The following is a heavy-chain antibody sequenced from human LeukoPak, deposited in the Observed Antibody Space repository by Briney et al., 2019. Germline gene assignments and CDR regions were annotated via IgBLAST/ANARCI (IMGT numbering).Heavy chain of an antibody. CDR1: GGSISGSNW. CDR2: IYHSGST. J-gene: IGHJ3*02. D-gene: IGHD4-17*01. V-gene: IGHV4-4*02. Sequence: MTSETLSLTCAVSGGSISGSNWWSWVRQPPGKGLEWIGEIYHSGSTNYNPSLKSRVTISVDTSKNQFSLKLSSVTAADTAVYYCARDVAPDYGDYFSAFDIWGQGTMVTVSS. CDR3: ARDVAPDYGDYFSAFDI.